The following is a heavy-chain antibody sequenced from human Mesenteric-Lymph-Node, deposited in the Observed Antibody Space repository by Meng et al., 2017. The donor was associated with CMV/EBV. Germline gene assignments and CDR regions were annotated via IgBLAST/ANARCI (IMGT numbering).Heavy chain of an antibody. Sequence: SETLSLTCTVSGGSISSSSYYWGWIRQPPGKGLEWIGNIYYSGSTYYNPSLKSRVTISVDTSKNRFSLKLSSVTAADTAVYYCARGEKVFWSGYYSYWGQGTLVTVSS. CDR1: GGSISSSSYY. D-gene: IGHD3-3*01. CDR3: ARGEKVFWSGYYSY. CDR2: IYYSGST. J-gene: IGHJ4*02. V-gene: IGHV4-39*07.